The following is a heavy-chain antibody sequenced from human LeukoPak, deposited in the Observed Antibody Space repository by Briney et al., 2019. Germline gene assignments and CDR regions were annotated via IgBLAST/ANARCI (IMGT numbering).Heavy chain of an antibody. CDR2: IKSKTDGGTT. Sequence: PGGSLRLSCAASGFTFSNAWMSWVRQAPGKGLEWVGRIKSKTDGGTTDYAAPVKGRFTISRDDSKNTLYLQMNSLKTEDTAVYYCTTSYYYGSGSYYTDEFDYWGQGTLVTVSS. V-gene: IGHV3-15*01. CDR1: GFTFSNAW. J-gene: IGHJ4*02. D-gene: IGHD3-10*01. CDR3: TTSYYYGSGSYYTDEFDY.